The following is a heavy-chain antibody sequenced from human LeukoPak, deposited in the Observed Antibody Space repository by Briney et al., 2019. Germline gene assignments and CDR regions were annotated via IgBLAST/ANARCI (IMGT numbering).Heavy chain of an antibody. CDR2: IRYDGSNK. CDR3: AKGGVLSVLRFFEWLFDY. V-gene: IGHV3-30*02. J-gene: IGHJ4*02. CDR1: GFTFSSYG. Sequence: GGSLRLSCAASGFTFSSYGMHWVRQAPGKGLEWVAFIRYDGSNKYYADSVKGRFTISRDNSKNTLYLQMNSLRAEDTAVYYCAKGGVLSVLRFFEWLFDYWGQGNLVTVPS. D-gene: IGHD3-3*01.